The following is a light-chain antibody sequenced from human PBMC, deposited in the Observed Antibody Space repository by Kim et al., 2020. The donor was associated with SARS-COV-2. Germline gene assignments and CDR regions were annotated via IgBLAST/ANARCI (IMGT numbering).Light chain of an antibody. CDR2: DAA. CDR3: QQRGNWPPALT. Sequence: PGESATPSCKSSHNVDISLAWYQQTPGQAPRRLFYDAAIRAAGIPDRFSASGSGTDFTLTIGSLAPEDFAVYYCQQRGNWPPALTFGGGTKLEI. V-gene: IGKV3-11*01. J-gene: IGKJ4*01. CDR1: HNVDIS.